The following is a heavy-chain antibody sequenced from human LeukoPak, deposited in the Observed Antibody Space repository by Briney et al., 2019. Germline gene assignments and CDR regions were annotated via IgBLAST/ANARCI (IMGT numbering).Heavy chain of an antibody. V-gene: IGHV3-23*01. CDR3: AKDYYDSSGYYSRDY. J-gene: IGHJ4*02. Sequence: GGSLRLSCAASGFTVSSNYMSWVRQAPGKGLEWVSAISGSGGSTYYADSVKGRFTISRDNSKNTLYLQMNSLRAEDTAVYYCAKDYYDSSGYYSRDYWGQGTLVTVSS. CDR2: ISGSGGST. CDR1: GFTVSSNY. D-gene: IGHD3-22*01.